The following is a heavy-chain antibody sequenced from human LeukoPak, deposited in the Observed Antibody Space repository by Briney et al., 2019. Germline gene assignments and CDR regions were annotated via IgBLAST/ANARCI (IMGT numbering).Heavy chain of an antibody. Sequence: SVKVSCKASGGTFSSYAISWVRQAPGQGLEWMGGIIPIFGTANYAQKFQGRVTITTDESTSTAYMELSSLRSEDTAVYYCASRQVPSYYAKNGGNFDYWGQGTLVTVSS. CDR2: IIPIFGTA. CDR1: GGTFSSYA. J-gene: IGHJ4*02. CDR3: ASRQVPSYYAKNGGNFDY. V-gene: IGHV1-69*05. D-gene: IGHD2/OR15-2a*01.